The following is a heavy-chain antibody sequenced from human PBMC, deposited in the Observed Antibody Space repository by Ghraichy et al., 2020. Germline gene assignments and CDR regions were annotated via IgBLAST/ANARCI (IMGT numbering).Heavy chain of an antibody. CDR2: ISAYKGNT. CDR3: ARSRGGAVPVYYNYNMDV. J-gene: IGHJ6*02. D-gene: IGHD3-10*01. CDR1: GYTFITYD. Sequence: ASVKVSCKASGYTFITYDINWVRQAPGQGLEWMGWISAYKGNTDCAQKFQGRVTMTTDTSRSTAYMELRSLRSDDTAVYYCARSRGGAVPVYYNYNMDVWGQGTTVTV. V-gene: IGHV1-18*01.